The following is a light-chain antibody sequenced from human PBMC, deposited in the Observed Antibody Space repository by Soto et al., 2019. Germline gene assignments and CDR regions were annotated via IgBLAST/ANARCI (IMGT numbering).Light chain of an antibody. V-gene: IGLV2-14*01. CDR3: SSYTSSSTTYV. CDR1: SSDVGGYNY. J-gene: IGLJ1*01. CDR2: DVS. Sequence: QSVLTQPASVSGSPGQSITISCTGTSSDVGGYNYVSWYQQHPGKAPKLMIYDVSNRPSGVSNRFSGSKSGNMASLTISGLQAEDEADYYCSSYTSSSTTYVFGTGTKLTVL.